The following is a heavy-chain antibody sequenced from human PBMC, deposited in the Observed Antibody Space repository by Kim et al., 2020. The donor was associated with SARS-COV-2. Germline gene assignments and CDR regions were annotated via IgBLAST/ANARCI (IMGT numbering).Heavy chain of an antibody. D-gene: IGHD3-9*01. V-gene: IGHV4-30-4*05. Sequence: GKGPEWVGYIYFRGATNYNPSLKSRATISTDTSKNQFSLKLTAVTAADTAVYYCASRARYDISTGNFASWGQGALVTVSS. CDR2: IYFRGAT. J-gene: IGHJ4*02. CDR3: ASRARYDISTGNFAS.